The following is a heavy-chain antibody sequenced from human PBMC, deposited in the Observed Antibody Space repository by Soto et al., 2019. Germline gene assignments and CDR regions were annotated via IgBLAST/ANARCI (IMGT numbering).Heavy chain of an antibody. CDR1: GGSVNNYTYY. CDR2: IYHSGTT. V-gene: IGHV4-39*01. CDR3: ARHVLPYGVDV. Sequence: QLQLQESGPGLVKPSETLSLTCSVSGGSVNNYTYYWGWIRQPPGKGLEWIGAIYHSGTTNYNPSLKSRVTISADTSRNQFSLKLTSVTAADTAVYNCARHVLPYGVDVWGQGTTVTVSS. J-gene: IGHJ6*02.